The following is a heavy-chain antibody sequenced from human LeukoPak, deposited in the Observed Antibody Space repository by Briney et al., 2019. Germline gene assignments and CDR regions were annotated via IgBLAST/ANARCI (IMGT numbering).Heavy chain of an antibody. CDR2: ISYDGSTK. Sequence: GGSLRLSCAASGFTFSSYAMHGVRQPPGKGLEWVTMISYDGSTKYYTDSVKGRFTISRDNSKNTLYLQMNSLRTEDTALYYCARDHSLEYGNWFDPWGQGTLVTVSS. D-gene: IGHD3-3*01. CDR3: ARDHSLEYGNWFDP. CDR1: GFTFSSYA. J-gene: IGHJ5*02. V-gene: IGHV3-30*04.